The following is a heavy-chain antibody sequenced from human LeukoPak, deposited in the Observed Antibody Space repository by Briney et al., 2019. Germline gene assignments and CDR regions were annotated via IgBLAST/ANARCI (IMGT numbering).Heavy chain of an antibody. CDR2: IYNSGST. J-gene: IGHJ4*02. D-gene: IGHD5-24*01. Sequence: PSDTLSLICTVSGGSIGSYYWSWIRQPPGKGLEWIGYIYNSGSTNYSPSLKSRVSISVDTPKNQFSLRLSSVTAADTAVYYCARPSRDGYRYTFDYWGQGILVTVSS. CDR3: ARPSRDGYRYTFDY. CDR1: GGSIGSYY. V-gene: IGHV4-59*07.